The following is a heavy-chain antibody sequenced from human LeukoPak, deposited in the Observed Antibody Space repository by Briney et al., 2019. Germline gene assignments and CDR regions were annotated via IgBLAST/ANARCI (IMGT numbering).Heavy chain of an antibody. CDR2: IIPIFGTA. Sequence: GSSVKVSCKASGGTFSSYAISWVRQAPGQGLEWMGGIIPIFGTANYAQKFQGRVTITADESTSTAYMELSSLRSEDTAVYYCARGGSGIVGATTGSDAFDVWGQGTMVTVSS. V-gene: IGHV1-69*01. CDR1: GGTFSSYA. J-gene: IGHJ3*01. CDR3: ARGGSGIVGATTGSDAFDV. D-gene: IGHD1-26*01.